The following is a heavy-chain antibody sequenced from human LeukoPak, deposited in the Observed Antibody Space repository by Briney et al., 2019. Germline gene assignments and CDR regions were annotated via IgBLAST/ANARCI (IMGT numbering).Heavy chain of an antibody. J-gene: IGHJ4*02. D-gene: IGHD6-19*01. CDR3: ARDGDSSGWSDYFDY. Sequence: ASVKVSCKASGYTFTSYGISWVRQAPGQGLEWMGWISAYNGNTNYAQKLQGRVTMTTDTSTSTAYMELRSLRSDDTAAYYCARDGDSSGWSDYFDYWGQGTLVTVSS. V-gene: IGHV1-18*01. CDR1: GYTFTSYG. CDR2: ISAYNGNT.